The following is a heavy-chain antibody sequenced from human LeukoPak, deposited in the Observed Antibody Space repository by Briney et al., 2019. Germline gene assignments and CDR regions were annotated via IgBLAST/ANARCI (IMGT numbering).Heavy chain of an antibody. J-gene: IGHJ6*03. CDR2: IIPIFGTA. CDR1: GGTFSSYA. D-gene: IGHD6-13*01. V-gene: IGHV1-69*06. CDR3: ARGSGSSSWYTVSYYYYYMDV. Sequence: ASVKVSCKASGGTFSSYAISWGRQAPGQGLEWMGGIIPIFGTANYAQKFQGRVTITADKSTSTAYMELSSLRSEDTAVYYCARGSGSSSWYTVSYYYYYMDVWGKGTTVTISS.